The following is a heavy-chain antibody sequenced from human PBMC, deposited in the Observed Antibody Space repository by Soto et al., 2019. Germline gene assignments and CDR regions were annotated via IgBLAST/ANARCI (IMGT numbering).Heavy chain of an antibody. D-gene: IGHD3-9*01. V-gene: IGHV4-59*08. J-gene: IGHJ6*03. CDR2: IYYSGST. CDR1: GGSISSYY. CDR3: ARTVLGPDILAAQFFDYHYYMDV. Sequence: SETLSLTCTVSGGSISSYYWSWIRQPPGKGLEWIGYIYYSGSTNYNPSLKSRVTISVDTSKNQFSLQLNSVTAADTAIYYCARTVLGPDILAAQFFDYHYYMDVWGQGTTVTVS.